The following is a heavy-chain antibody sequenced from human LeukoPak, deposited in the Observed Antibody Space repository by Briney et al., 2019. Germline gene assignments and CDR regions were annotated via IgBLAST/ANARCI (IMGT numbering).Heavy chain of an antibody. CDR2: LYSGGST. J-gene: IGHJ3*01. Sequence: GGSLRLSCAASGFTVSTNYMSWVRQAPGKGLEWVSVLYSGGSTYYADSVKGRFTISRDNSKNTLYLQMNNLRAEDTAVYYCARVNRYYGSGTYYHDAFDVWGRGTMVTVSS. V-gene: IGHV3-66*01. CDR3: ARVNRYYGSGTYYHDAFDV. CDR1: GFTVSTNY. D-gene: IGHD3-10*01.